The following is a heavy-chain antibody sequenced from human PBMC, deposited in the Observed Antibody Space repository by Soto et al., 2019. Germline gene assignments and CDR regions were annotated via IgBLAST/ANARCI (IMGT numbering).Heavy chain of an antibody. CDR2: IWYDGSNK. CDR1: GFTFSSYG. CDR3: ARELTPENWFDP. V-gene: IGHV3-33*01. J-gene: IGHJ5*02. Sequence: GSLRLSCAASGFTFSSYGMHWVRQAPGKGLEWVAVIWYDGSNKYYADSVKGRFTISRDNSKNTLYLQMNSLRAEDTAVYYCARELTPENWFDPWGQGTLVTVSS. D-gene: IGHD7-27*01.